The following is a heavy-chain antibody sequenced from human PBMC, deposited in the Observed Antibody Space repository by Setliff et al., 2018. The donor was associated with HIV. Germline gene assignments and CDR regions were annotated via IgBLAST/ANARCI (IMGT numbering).Heavy chain of an antibody. CDR1: GGSISSHY. CDR3: ARGGLDYYYGMDV. V-gene: IGHV4-59*11. Sequence: LSLTCTVSGGSISSHYWSWIRQPPGKGLEWIGSIYYSGSTNYNPSLKSRVTISVGTSKNQFSLKLSSVTAADTAVYYCARGGLDYYYGMDVWGQGTTVTVSS. J-gene: IGHJ6*02. CDR2: IYYSGST.